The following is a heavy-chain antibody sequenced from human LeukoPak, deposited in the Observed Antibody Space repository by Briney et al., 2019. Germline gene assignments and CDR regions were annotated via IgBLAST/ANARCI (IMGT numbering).Heavy chain of an antibody. V-gene: IGHV3-30*18. Sequence: PGGSLRLSCAASGFTFSNYGMHWVRQAPGKGLEWVAVISYDGSDKYYRDSVKGRFTISRDNSKNTLYLQMNSLRVEDTAVYYCAKEMTTVVARDFFDYWGQGTLVTVSS. CDR2: ISYDGSDK. D-gene: IGHD4-23*01. CDR1: GFTFSNYG. J-gene: IGHJ4*02. CDR3: AKEMTTVVARDFFDY.